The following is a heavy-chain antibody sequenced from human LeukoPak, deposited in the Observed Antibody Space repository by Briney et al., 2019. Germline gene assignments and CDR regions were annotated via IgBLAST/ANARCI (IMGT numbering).Heavy chain of an antibody. J-gene: IGHJ6*03. Sequence: SETLSLTCTVSGGSISSSSYYWGWIRQPPGKGLEWIGSIYYSGSTYYNPSLKSRVTISVGTSKNQFSLKLSSVTAADTAVYYCATLGFGVVTHGYYYYYYMEVWGKGTPVTVYS. CDR2: IYYSGST. D-gene: IGHD3-3*01. V-gene: IGHV4-39*01. CDR3: ATLGFGVVTHGYYYYYYMEV. CDR1: GGSISSSSYY.